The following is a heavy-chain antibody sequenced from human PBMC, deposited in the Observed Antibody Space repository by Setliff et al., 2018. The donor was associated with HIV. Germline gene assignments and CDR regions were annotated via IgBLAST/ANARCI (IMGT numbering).Heavy chain of an antibody. J-gene: IGHJ6*03. CDR1: GNSISSGYY. CDR2: IYHTGST. Sequence: SETLSLTCVVSGNSISSGYYWGWVRQPPGKGLEWIGSIYHTGSTYYNPSLKGRVTISVDTSKNQFSLKLTSLTAADTAVYYCARDDYMDVWGKGTTVTSP. CDR3: ARDDYMDV. V-gene: IGHV4-38-2*02.